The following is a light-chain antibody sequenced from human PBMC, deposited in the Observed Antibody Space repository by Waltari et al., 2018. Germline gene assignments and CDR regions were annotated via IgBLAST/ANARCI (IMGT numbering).Light chain of an antibody. CDR3: QVWDTSDPSLYV. CDR2: DDS. CDR1: NIGKHT. Sequence: SFVVTQPPSVSVAPGQTARITCGGNNIGKHTVHWYKKKPGQAPVLVVNDDSDRPSGIPKRFSGSNSGNTATLTISRVEAGDEAGYYCQVWDTSDPSLYVFRTGTKVTVL. V-gene: IGLV3-21*02. J-gene: IGLJ1*01.